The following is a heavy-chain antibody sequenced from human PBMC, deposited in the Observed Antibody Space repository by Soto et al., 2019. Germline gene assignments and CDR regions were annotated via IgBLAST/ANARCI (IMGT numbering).Heavy chain of an antibody. CDR3: ARSVITMVRGVKYYFDY. D-gene: IGHD3-10*01. Sequence: VKVSCKASGYTFTSYGISWVRQAPGQGLEWMGWISAYNGNTNYAQKLQGRVTMTTDTSTSTAYMELRSLRSDDTAVYYCARSVITMVRGVKYYFDYWGQGTLVTVSS. V-gene: IGHV1-18*01. J-gene: IGHJ4*02. CDR1: GYTFTSYG. CDR2: ISAYNGNT.